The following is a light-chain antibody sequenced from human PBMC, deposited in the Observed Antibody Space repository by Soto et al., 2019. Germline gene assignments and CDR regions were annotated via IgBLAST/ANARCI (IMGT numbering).Light chain of an antibody. J-gene: IGKJ2*01. Sequence: SVLTQSPAILSFSPGERSTLSCRASQTDGNYISWYQQNPGQPPKLLIYDVSNRATRVPARFSGSGSGTDFTLTISSLEPEDFGVYHCKRRSSWPRMYTFGQGTKLEI. V-gene: IGKV3-11*01. CDR1: QTDGNY. CDR2: DVS. CDR3: KRRSSWPRMYT.